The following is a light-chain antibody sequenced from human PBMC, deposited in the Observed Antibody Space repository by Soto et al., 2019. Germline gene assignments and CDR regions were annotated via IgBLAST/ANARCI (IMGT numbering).Light chain of an antibody. V-gene: IGKV3-20*01. CDR3: QQYTGPPIT. CDR1: QSVSSSY. Sequence: EIVLTQSPGTLSLSPGERATLSCRASQSVSSSYLAWYQQKPGQAPRXVIYGASTRAAGIPDRFSGSGAGTDFTRTITRLEPEDAEVDVCQQYTGPPITFGQGTRLEIK. J-gene: IGKJ5*01. CDR2: GAS.